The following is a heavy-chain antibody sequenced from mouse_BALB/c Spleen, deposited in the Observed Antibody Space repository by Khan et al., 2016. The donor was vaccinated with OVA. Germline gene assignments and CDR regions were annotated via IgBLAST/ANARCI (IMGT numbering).Heavy chain of an antibody. CDR3: ARDGYSPWFTY. J-gene: IGHJ3*01. CDR2: IDPENDNT. CDR1: GFNIRDYY. D-gene: IGHD2-3*01. Sequence: VQLKQSGAELVRPGALVKLSCKGSGFNIRDYYIHWVKQRPEQGLAWIGWIDPENDNTIYDPKFRGKATITADTSSNTAYLQLSSLTSEDSAVYYCARDGYSPWFTYWGQGTLVTVSA. V-gene: IGHV14-1*02.